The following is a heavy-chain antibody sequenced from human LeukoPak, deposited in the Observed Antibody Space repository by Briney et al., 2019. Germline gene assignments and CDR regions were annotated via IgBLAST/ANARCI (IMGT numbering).Heavy chain of an antibody. CDR1: GFTFSSYE. Sequence: GGSLRLSCAASGFTFSSYEMNWVRQAPGKGLEWVSYISSSGSTIYYADSVKGRFTISRDNAKNSLYLQMNSLRAEDTAVYYCALPWYYDFWSGPYFDYWGQGTLVTVSS. D-gene: IGHD3-3*01. CDR2: ISSSGSTI. V-gene: IGHV3-48*03. CDR3: ALPWYYDFWSGPYFDY. J-gene: IGHJ4*02.